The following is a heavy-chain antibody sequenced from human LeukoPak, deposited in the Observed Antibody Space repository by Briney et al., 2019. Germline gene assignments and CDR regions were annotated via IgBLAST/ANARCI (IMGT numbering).Heavy chain of an antibody. D-gene: IGHD1-26*01. CDR3: ARSGVWSKGPDY. CDR2: ISGSGGST. J-gene: IGHJ4*02. CDR1: GFTFSSYA. Sequence: GGSLRLSCAASGFTFSSYAMSWVRQAPGKGLEWVSAISGSGGSTYYADSVMGRFTISRDNAKNTVYLQMNSLRAEDTAVYYCARSGVWSKGPDYWGQGTLVTVSS. V-gene: IGHV3-23*01.